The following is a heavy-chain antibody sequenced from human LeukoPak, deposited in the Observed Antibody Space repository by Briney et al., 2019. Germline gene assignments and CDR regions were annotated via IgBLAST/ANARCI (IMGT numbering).Heavy chain of an antibody. CDR2: TYYRSKWYN. Sequence: SQTLSLTCAISGDSVSSKSTAWNWIRQSPSRGLEWLGRTYYRSKWYNDYAVSVKSRITINPDTSKNQFSLQLNSVTPEDTAVYYCVGHYYDSSGYLSFDYWGQGTLVTVSS. D-gene: IGHD3-22*01. V-gene: IGHV6-1*01. J-gene: IGHJ4*02. CDR1: GDSVSSKSTA. CDR3: VGHYYDSSGYLSFDY.